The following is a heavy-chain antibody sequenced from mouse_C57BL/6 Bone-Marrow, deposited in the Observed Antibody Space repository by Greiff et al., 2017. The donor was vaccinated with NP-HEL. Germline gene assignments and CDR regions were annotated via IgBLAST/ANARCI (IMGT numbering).Heavy chain of an antibody. D-gene: IGHD2-4*01. J-gene: IGHJ3*01. CDR2: ISSGGDYI. Sequence: EVNVVESGEGLVKPGGSLKLSCAASGFTFSSYAMSWVRQTPEKRLEWVAYISSGGDYIYYADTVKGRFTISRDNARNTLYLQMSSLKSEDTAMYYCTRDDDYAWFAYWGQGTLVTVSA. CDR3: TRDDDYAWFAY. CDR1: GFTFSSYA. V-gene: IGHV5-9-1*02.